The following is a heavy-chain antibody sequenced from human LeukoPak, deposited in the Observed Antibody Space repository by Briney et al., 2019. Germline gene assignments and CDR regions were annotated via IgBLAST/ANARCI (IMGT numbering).Heavy chain of an antibody. D-gene: IGHD3/OR15-3a*01. J-gene: IGHJ4*02. CDR1: GGSISSSSYY. V-gene: IGHV4-39*07. CDR3: ARDRDWLLH. Sequence: SETLSLTCTVSGGSISSSSYYWGWIRQPPGKGLEWIGSIYYSGSTYYNPSLKSRVTISVDTSKNQFSLKLSSVTAADTAVYYCARDRDWLLHWGQGTLVTVSS. CDR2: IYYSGST.